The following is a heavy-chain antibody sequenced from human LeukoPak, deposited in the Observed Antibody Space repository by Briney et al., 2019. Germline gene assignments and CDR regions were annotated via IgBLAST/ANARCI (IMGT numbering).Heavy chain of an antibody. CDR1: GYTFTNYD. V-gene: IGHV1-8*01. CDR3: ARGGYYDILTGYYHNWFDP. D-gene: IGHD3-9*01. J-gene: IGHJ5*02. CDR2: MNPNSGNT. Sequence: GASVKVSCKASGYTFTNYDLNWVRQATGQGLEWMGWMNPNSGNTGCAQKFRGRVTMTRNNSISTAYMELSSLRSEDAAVYYCARGGYYDILTGYYHNWFDPWGQGTLVAVSS.